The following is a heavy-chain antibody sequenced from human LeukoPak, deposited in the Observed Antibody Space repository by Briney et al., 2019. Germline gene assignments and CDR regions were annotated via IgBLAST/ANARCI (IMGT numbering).Heavy chain of an antibody. CDR1: GFTFNNYA. V-gene: IGHV3-23*01. J-gene: IGHJ4*02. Sequence: GGSLRLSCAASGFTFNNYAMTWVRQAPGKGLEWVSGISGSGGATYYADSVKGRLTISRDNSKNTLYLQMNSLRAEDTAVYYCAGDATYYYGSGSPIDYWGQGTLVTVSS. CDR3: AGDATYYYGSGSPIDY. D-gene: IGHD3-10*01. CDR2: ISGSGGAT.